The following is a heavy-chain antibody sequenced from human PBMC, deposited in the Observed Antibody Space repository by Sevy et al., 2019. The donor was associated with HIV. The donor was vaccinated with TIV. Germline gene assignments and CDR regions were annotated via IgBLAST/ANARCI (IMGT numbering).Heavy chain of an antibody. V-gene: IGHV4-59*08. D-gene: IGHD1-26*01. CDR1: GGSITSLY. Sequence: SETLSLTCTVSGGSITSLYWNWIRQPPGKGLEWIANIYYNGHINYNPALKSRVILSLETSKNQFSLRLSSGTAADTAMFYCAGENAWGRGYSWGQGTLVTVSS. CDR3: AGENAWGRGYS. CDR2: IYYNGHI. J-gene: IGHJ4*02.